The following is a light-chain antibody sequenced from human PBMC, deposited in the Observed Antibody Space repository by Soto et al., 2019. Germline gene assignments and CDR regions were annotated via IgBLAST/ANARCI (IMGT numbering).Light chain of an antibody. J-gene: IGLJ1*01. V-gene: IGLV2-11*01. Sequence: QSALTQPRSVSGSPGQSVTISCTGNSSDVGGYNYVSWYQQHPGKAPKLMIYDVSKRPSGVPDRFSGSKSGNTASLTISGLQAEDEADYYCCSYAGSYVFGTGTKSPS. CDR3: CSYAGSYV. CDR2: DVS. CDR1: SSDVGGYNY.